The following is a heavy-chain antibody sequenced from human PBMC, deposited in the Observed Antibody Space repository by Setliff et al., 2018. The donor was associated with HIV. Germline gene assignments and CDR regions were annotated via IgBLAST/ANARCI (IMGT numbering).Heavy chain of an antibody. CDR3: ARGGAVSADFDS. CDR1: GDSVSSASYY. Sequence: SETLSLTCTVSGDSVSSASYYWSWIRQPPGKGLEWIGYIYYSGTTKYNPSLKSRVTISVDTSKNQFSLRLSSVTAADTAVYYCARGGAVSADFDSWGQGTLVTVSS. J-gene: IGHJ5*01. V-gene: IGHV4-61*01. CDR2: IYYSGTT. D-gene: IGHD3-16*01.